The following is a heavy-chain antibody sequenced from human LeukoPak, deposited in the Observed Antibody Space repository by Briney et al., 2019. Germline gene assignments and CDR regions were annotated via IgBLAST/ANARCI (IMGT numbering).Heavy chain of an antibody. CDR2: ISGSGGDT. V-gene: IGHV3-23*01. CDR3: AKLSGTYGTTSRVLDS. Sequence: PGGSLRLSCAASGFTFSTYAILWVRQAPGKGLEWVSVISGSGGDTYFADSVNGRFTISRDNSKNTLYLQMNNLRAEDTAVYYCAKLSGTYGTTSRVLDSWGQGTLVTVSS. D-gene: IGHD1-1*01. J-gene: IGHJ4*02. CDR1: GFTFSTYA.